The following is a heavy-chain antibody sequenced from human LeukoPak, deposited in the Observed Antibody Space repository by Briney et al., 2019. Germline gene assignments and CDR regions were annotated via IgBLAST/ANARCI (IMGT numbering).Heavy chain of an antibody. CDR1: GFTFSSYG. Sequence: GRSLRLSCAASGFTFSSYGMHWVRQAPGKGLEWVAVISYDGSNKYYADSVKGRFTISRDNSKNTLYLQMNSLRAEDTAVYYCAKTAGGYDFWSGYYTGETYYFDYWGQGTLVTVSS. D-gene: IGHD3-3*01. J-gene: IGHJ4*02. CDR3: AKTAGGYDFWSGYYTGETYYFDY. V-gene: IGHV3-30*18. CDR2: ISYDGSNK.